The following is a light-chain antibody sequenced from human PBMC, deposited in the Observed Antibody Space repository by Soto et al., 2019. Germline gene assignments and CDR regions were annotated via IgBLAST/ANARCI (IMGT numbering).Light chain of an antibody. CDR3: QQYNNWPPIT. J-gene: IGKJ5*01. CDR1: QSVSSSY. CDR2: GAS. Sequence: EIVLTQSPGTLSLYTGERATLSCRASQSVSSSYLAWYQQKPGQAPRLLIYGASSRATGIPDRFSGSGSGTDFTLTISSLQSEDFAVYYCQQYNNWPPITFGQGTRLEIK. V-gene: IGKV3-20*01.